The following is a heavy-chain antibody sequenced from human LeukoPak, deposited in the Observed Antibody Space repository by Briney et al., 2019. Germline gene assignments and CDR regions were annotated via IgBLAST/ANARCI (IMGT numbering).Heavy chain of an antibody. CDR2: ISYDGSNK. CDR3: ARDRAGGSPRGAFDI. CDR1: GFTFSSYA. Sequence: GGSLRLSCAASGFTFSSYAMHWVRQAPGKGLEWVAVISYDGSNKYYADSVKGRFTISRDNSKSTLYLQMNSLRAEDTAVYYCARDRAGGSPRGAFDIWGQGTMVTVSS. D-gene: IGHD2-15*01. V-gene: IGHV3-30-3*01. J-gene: IGHJ3*02.